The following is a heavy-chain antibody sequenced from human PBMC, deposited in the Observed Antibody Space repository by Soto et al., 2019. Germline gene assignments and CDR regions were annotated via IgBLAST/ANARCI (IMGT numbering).Heavy chain of an antibody. Sequence: GGSLRLSCAASGFTFSSYAMSWVRQAPGKGLEWVSSISSSSSYIYYADSVKGRFTISRDNAKNSLYLQMNSLRAEDTAVYYCARHDYSGYDWGYYYMDVWGKGTTVTVTS. V-gene: IGHV3-21*01. CDR3: ARHDYSGYDWGYYYMDV. CDR1: GFTFSSYA. CDR2: ISSSSSYI. J-gene: IGHJ6*03. D-gene: IGHD5-12*01.